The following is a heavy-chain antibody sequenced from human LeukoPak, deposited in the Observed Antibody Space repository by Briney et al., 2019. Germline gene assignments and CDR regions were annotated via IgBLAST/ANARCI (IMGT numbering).Heavy chain of an antibody. CDR3: ATVRVVVTSPAVAPRFDY. D-gene: IGHD2-21*02. CDR1: GGTFSSYA. Sequence: ASVKVSCKASGGTFSSYAISWVRQAPGQGLEWMGRIIPILGIANYAQKFQGRVTITADKSTSTAYMELSSLRSEDTAVYYCATVRVVVTSPAVAPRFDYWGQGTLVTVSS. J-gene: IGHJ4*02. CDR2: IIPILGIA. V-gene: IGHV1-69*04.